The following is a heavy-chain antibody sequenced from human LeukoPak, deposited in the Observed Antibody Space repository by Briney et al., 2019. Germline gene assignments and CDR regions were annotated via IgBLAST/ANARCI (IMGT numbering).Heavy chain of an antibody. CDR2: ISSSGSTI. D-gene: IGHD3-3*01. V-gene: IGHV3-11*01. Sequence: GWSLRLSCAASGFTFSDYYMSWIRQAPGKGLEWVSYISSSGSTIYYADSVKGRFTISRDNAKNSLYLQMNSLRAEDTAVYYCARGSITIFGVVNHRFDYWGQGTLVTVSS. CDR1: GFTFSDYY. J-gene: IGHJ4*02. CDR3: ARGSITIFGVVNHRFDY.